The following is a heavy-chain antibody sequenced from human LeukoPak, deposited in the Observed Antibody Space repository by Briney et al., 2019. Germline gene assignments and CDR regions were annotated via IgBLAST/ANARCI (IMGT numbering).Heavy chain of an antibody. J-gene: IGHJ5*02. D-gene: IGHD1-26*01. V-gene: IGHV3-30*18. CDR1: GFTFSSYG. Sequence: HPGGSLRLSCVASGFTFSSYGMHWVRQAPGKGLEWVAVISYDGSNKYYADSVKGRFTISRDNSRNTLYLQMNSLRAEDTAVYYCAKDQASGVGADFAHWGQGTLVTVSS. CDR3: AKDQASGVGADFAH. CDR2: ISYDGSNK.